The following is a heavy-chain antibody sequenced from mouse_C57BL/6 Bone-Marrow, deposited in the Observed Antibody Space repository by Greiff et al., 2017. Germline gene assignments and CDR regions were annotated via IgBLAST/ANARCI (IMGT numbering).Heavy chain of an antibody. J-gene: IGHJ1*03. CDR1: GFNIKDDY. D-gene: IGHD1-1*01. Sequence: QVQLQQSGAELVRPGASVKLSCTASGFNIKDDYMHWVKQRPGQGLEWIGNINPCNGGTNYNEKFKSKATLTVDKSSSTAYMQLSSLTSEDSAVYYCARGITTVWYFDVWGTGTTVTVSS. CDR2: INPCNGGT. CDR3: ARGITTVWYFDV. V-gene: IGHV1-53*01.